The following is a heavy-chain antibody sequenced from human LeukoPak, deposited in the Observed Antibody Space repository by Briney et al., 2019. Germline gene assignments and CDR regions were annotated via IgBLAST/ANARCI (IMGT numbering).Heavy chain of an antibody. Sequence: SVKVSCKASGYTFTSYAISWVRQAPGQGLEWMGGIIPIFGTANYAQKFQGRVTITTDESTSTAYMELSSLRSEDTAVYYCARAPGYYDSSGYYENWFDYWGQGTLVTVSS. CDR3: ARAPGYYDSSGYYENWFDY. D-gene: IGHD3-22*01. J-gene: IGHJ4*02. CDR1: GYTFTSYA. CDR2: IIPIFGTA. V-gene: IGHV1-69*05.